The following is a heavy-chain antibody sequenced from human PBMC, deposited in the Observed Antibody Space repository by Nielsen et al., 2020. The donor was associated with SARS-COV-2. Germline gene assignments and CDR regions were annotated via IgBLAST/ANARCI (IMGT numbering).Heavy chain of an antibody. Sequence: SETLSLTCTVSGGSISSGGYYWSWIRHHPGKGLKWIGYIYFSGRTCYNPSLKSRVTISVDTSKNQFSLSLRSVTAADTAVYYCARESSGYDHYNYGTDVWGQGTTVTVSS. CDR3: ARESSGYDHYNYGTDV. CDR1: GGSISSGGYY. J-gene: IGHJ6*02. V-gene: IGHV4-31*03. CDR2: IYFSGRT. D-gene: IGHD5-12*01.